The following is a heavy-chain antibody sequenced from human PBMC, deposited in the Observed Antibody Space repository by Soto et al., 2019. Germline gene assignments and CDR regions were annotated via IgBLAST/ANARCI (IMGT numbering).Heavy chain of an antibody. J-gene: IGHJ2*01. CDR2: IIPILGIA. V-gene: IGHV1-69*02. D-gene: IGHD2-2*01. CDR1: VGTYSSYS. Sequence: SVKVTCKASVGTYSSYSISWVRQAPGQGLEWMGRIIPILGIANYAQKFQGRVTITADKSTSTAYMELSSLRFVVMVLRYSACSRVPDAGYF. CDR3: ACSRVPDAGYF.